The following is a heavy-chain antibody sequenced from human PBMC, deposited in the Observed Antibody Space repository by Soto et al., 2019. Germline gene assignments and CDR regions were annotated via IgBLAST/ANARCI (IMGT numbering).Heavy chain of an antibody. V-gene: IGHV3-48*02. CDR1: GFPFSIYS. Sequence: EVQLVESGGGLVQPGGSLRLTCVASGFPFSIYSMNWVRQAPGKGLEWSSYITSDTNTIKYADSVKGRFTISRDNAKNVAYLPTNRLRDDDTAVYFCARSVEGDFDYWGQGTVVTVSS. CDR3: ARSVEGDFDY. CDR2: ITSDTNTI. J-gene: IGHJ4*02. D-gene: IGHD6-19*01.